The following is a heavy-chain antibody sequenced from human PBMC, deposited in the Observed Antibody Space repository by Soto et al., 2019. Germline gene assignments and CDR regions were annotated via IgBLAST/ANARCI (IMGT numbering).Heavy chain of an antibody. D-gene: IGHD4-17*01. V-gene: IGHV1-18*01. J-gene: IGHJ3*02. CDR2: ISAYNGNT. CDR3: ARERAYYGDYVDAFDI. CDR1: GYTFTSYG. Sequence: QVQLVQSGAEVKKPGASVKVSCKASGYTFTSYGISWVRQAPGQGLEWMGWISAYNGNTNYAQKLQGRVTMTTDTATSTADMELRSLRSDDTAVYYCARERAYYGDYVDAFDIWGQGTMVTVSS.